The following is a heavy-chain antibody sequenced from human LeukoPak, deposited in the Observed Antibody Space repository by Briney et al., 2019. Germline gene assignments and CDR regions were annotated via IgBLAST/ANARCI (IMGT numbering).Heavy chain of an antibody. CDR2: IIPIFGTA. D-gene: IGHD6-19*01. CDR1: GGTFSSYA. Sequence: SVKVSCKASGGTFSSYAISWVRQAPGQGLEWMGGIIPIFGTANYAQKFQGRVTITADKSTSTAYMELSSLRSEDTAVYYCARDMYSSGYPHWFDPWGQGTLVTVSS. J-gene: IGHJ5*02. CDR3: ARDMYSSGYPHWFDP. V-gene: IGHV1-69*06.